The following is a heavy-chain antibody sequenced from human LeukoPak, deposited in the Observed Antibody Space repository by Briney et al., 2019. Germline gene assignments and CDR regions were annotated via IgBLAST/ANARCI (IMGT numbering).Heavy chain of an antibody. V-gene: IGHV3-23*01. CDR2: ISGSGGGT. CDR3: AKDGAQYSSGPECDP. D-gene: IGHD6-19*01. CDR1: GFTFSSYA. J-gene: IGHJ5*02. Sequence: GGSLRLSCAASGFTFSSYAMSWVRQAPGKGLEWLSAISGSGGGTYYADSVKGRFTISRDNSKKTVSLEMSSLTAADTGVYYCAKDGAQYSSGPECDPRGQGALVTVSP.